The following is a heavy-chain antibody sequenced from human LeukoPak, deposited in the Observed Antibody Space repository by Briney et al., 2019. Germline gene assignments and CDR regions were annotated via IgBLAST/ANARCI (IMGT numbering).Heavy chain of an antibody. CDR1: GFTVSSNY. Sequence: PGGSLRLSCAASGFTVSSNYMSWVRQAPGKGLEYVSAISSNGGSTYYANSVKGRFTISRDNSKNTLYLQMGSLRAEDMAVYYCARGVSGSYDSDAFDIWGQGTMVTVSS. D-gene: IGHD1-26*01. V-gene: IGHV3-64*01. CDR3: ARGVSGSYDSDAFDI. J-gene: IGHJ3*02. CDR2: ISSNGGST.